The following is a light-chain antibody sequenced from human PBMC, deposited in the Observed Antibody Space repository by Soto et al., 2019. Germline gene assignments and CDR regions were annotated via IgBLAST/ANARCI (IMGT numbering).Light chain of an antibody. V-gene: IGKV2-24*01. CDR3: MQATQSYT. CDR2: KLS. Sequence: DIVMTQTPLSSPVTLGQPASISCRSSQSLVHSDGNTYLSWLQQRPGQPPRLLIYKLSNRFSGVPDIFSGSGAGTDCTLKISRVEAEDVGVYYCMQATQSYTVGQGTKLDIK. CDR1: QSLVHSDGNTY. J-gene: IGKJ2*01.